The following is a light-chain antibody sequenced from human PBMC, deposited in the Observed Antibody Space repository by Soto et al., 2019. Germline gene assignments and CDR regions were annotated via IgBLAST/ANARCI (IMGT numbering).Light chain of an antibody. V-gene: IGKV1-5*01. CDR2: DAS. Sequence: DIQMTQSPSTLSGSVGDRVTITCRASQTADKWVAWYQQKPGKAPNVLIYDASRLESGVPSRFSGSGSGTLFTLTISNLQPDDFATYYCQQYNDYPYTFGQGTKVEI. CDR3: QQYNDYPYT. J-gene: IGKJ2*01. CDR1: QTADKW.